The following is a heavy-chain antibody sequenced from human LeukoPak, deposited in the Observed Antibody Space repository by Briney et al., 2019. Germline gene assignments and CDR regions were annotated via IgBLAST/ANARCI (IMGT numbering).Heavy chain of an antibody. V-gene: IGHV3-30*18. D-gene: IGHD3-16*01. J-gene: IGHJ3*02. CDR2: ISFDGSNK. Sequence: GSLRLSCAASGFTVSTSVMHWVRQAPGKGLDWVAIISFDGSNKYYADSVKGRFTISRDNSKNTLYLQMNSLRVEDTAVYCCAKGKDLYGALDIWGQGTMVTVSS. CDR3: AKGKDLYGALDI. CDR1: GFTVSTSV.